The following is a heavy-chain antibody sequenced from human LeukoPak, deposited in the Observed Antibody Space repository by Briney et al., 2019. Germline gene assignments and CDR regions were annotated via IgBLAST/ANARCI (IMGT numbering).Heavy chain of an antibody. CDR3: ARGAYRISWPGIDY. CDR1: GFTVISNL. CDR2: IYSGGET. J-gene: IGHJ4*02. Sequence: GGSLRLSCAASGFTVISNLMTWVRQSPGRGLEWLSSIYSGGETYYADSVKGRFTISRDHSNNPVSLQMTNLRVEDTAIYYCARGAYRISWPGIDYWGQGTLVTVSS. V-gene: IGHV3-53*01. D-gene: IGHD3-16*02.